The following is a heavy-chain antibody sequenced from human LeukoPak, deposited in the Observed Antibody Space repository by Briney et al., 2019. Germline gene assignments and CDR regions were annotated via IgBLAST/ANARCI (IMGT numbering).Heavy chain of an antibody. J-gene: IGHJ4*02. V-gene: IGHV3-74*01. CDR1: GFTFSSYW. D-gene: IGHD3-22*01. CDR2: ISSDGSST. Sequence: PGGSLKLSCAASGFTFSSYWMHRVRQAPGKGLVWVSRISSDGSSTTYADSVKGRFTISRDNAKNTLYLQMNSLRAEDTAVYYCARNVYDSSGYYYFDYWGQGTLVTVSS. CDR3: ARNVYDSSGYYYFDY.